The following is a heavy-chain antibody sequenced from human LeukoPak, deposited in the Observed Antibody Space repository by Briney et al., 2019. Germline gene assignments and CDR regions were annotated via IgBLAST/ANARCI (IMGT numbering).Heavy chain of an antibody. CDR1: GGTFRSYA. D-gene: IGHD5-18*01. Sequence: RASVKVSCKASGGTFRSYAISWVRQAPGQGLEWLGGVISIAPTANYAQKFQDRVTMNMDEYTPTAFMELRSLRSDDTAVYYCARGRVSGTTLVTWFDTWGQGTLVTVSS. V-gene: IGHV1-69*05. CDR3: ARGRVSGTTLVTWFDT. CDR2: VISIAPTA. J-gene: IGHJ5*02.